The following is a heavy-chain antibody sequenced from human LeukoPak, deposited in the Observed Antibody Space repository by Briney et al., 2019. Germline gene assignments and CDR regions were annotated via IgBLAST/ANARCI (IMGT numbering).Heavy chain of an antibody. D-gene: IGHD6-19*01. J-gene: IGHJ3*02. V-gene: IGHV3-23*01. CDR2: IGGSGGST. CDR1: GFTFSSYA. Sequence: GGSLRLSCAASGFTFSSYAMSWVRQAPGKGLEWVSAIGGSGGSTYYADSVKGRFTISRDNAKNTLYLQMDSLRAEDTAVYYCARVAVGGTRAFDIWGQGTTVTVSS. CDR3: ARVAVGGTRAFDI.